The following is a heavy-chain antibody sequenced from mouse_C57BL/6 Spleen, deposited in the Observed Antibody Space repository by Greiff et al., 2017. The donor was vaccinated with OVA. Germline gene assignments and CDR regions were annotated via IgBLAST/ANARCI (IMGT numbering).Heavy chain of an antibody. D-gene: IGHD1-1*01. CDR2: IDPSDSYT. Sequence: QVQLQQPGAELVMPGASVKLSCKASGYTFTSYWMHWVKQRPGQGLEWIGEIDPSDSYTNYNQKFKGKSTLTVDKSSSTAYMQLSSLTSEDSAVYYCASSYGYFDYWGQGTTLTVSS. V-gene: IGHV1-69*01. J-gene: IGHJ2*01. CDR1: GYTFTSYW. CDR3: ASSYGYFDY.